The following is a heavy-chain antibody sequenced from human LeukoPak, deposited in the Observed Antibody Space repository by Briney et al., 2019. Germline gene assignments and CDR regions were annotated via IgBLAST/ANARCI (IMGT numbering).Heavy chain of an antibody. Sequence: SETLSLTCGVSGYSISSGYYWGWIRQPSGKGLEWIGSIYHSGSTNYNPSLKRRVTISVDTSKNQFSLKLSSVTAADTAVYYCASVRSGHYTFRDYWGQGTLVTVSS. CDR1: GYSISSGYY. V-gene: IGHV4-38-2*01. CDR2: IYHSGST. CDR3: ASVRSGHYTFRDY. J-gene: IGHJ4*02. D-gene: IGHD3-3*01.